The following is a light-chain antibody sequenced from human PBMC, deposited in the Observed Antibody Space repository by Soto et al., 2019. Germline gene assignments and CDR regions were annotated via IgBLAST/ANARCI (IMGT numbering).Light chain of an antibody. Sequence: QSVLTQPPSVSAAPRQTVTISCSGSSSNIGTNNGSSYQQVPGTAPKLLIYDTDQPPSNIPGRFSGSKSGTSATLDITGLQTGDEADYYCGTWDSSLSAVVFGGGTQLTVL. CDR3: GTWDSSLSAVV. J-gene: IGLJ3*02. V-gene: IGLV1-51*01. CDR2: DTD. CDR1: SSNIGTNN.